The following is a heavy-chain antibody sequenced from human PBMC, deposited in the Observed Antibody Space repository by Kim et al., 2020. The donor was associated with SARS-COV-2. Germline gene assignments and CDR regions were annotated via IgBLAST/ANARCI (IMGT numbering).Heavy chain of an antibody. CDR3: ARARVNYYDSLPEYYFDY. J-gene: IGHJ4*02. D-gene: IGHD3-22*01. V-gene: IGHV3-48*03. CDR2: ISSSGSTI. CDR1: GFTFSSYE. Sequence: GGSLRLSCAASGFTFSSYEMNWVRQAPGKGLEWVSYISSSGSTIYYADSVKGRFTISRDNAKNSLYLQMNSLRAEDTAVYYCARARVNYYDSLPEYYFDYWGQGTLVTVSS.